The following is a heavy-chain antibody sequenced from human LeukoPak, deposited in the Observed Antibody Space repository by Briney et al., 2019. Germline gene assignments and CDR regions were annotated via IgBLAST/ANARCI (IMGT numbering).Heavy chain of an antibody. J-gene: IGHJ4*02. V-gene: IGHV3-48*02. CDR3: AKERRYYYDSSGYYYSYFDY. CDR1: GFTFSDYS. Sequence: GGSLRLSCAASGFTFSDYSMNWVRQAPGKGLEWISYISSSSRTIYYADSVKGRFTISRDNAKNSLYLQMNSLRDEDTAVYYCAKERRYYYDSSGYYYSYFDYWGQGTLVTVSS. CDR2: ISSSSRTI. D-gene: IGHD3-22*01.